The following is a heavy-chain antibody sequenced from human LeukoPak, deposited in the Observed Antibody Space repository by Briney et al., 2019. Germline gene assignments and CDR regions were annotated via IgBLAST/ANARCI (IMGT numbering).Heavy chain of an antibody. CDR2: IKQNGSEK. V-gene: IGHV3-7*01. D-gene: IGHD5-12*01. CDR1: GFTFSSYW. Sequence: GGSLRLSCAASGFTFSSYWMSCVRQAPGKGLEWVANIKQNGSEKYYVDSLKRRFTISRDNAKTSLYLQMNSLRAEDTAVYYCARGGWLRFGEDYWGQGTLVTVSS. J-gene: IGHJ4*02. CDR3: ARGGWLRFGEDY.